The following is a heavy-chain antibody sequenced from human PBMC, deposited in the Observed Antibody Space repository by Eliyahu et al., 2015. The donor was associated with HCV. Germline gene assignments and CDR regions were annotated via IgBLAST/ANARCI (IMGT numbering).Heavy chain of an antibody. CDR1: GGXISSGSYY. CDR2: IYTSGST. CDR3: ARESLWSPEDY. D-gene: IGHD1-14*01. Sequence: QVQLQESGPGLVKPSQTLSLXCXVSGGXISSGSYYWSWIRQPAGKGLEWIGRIYTSGSTNYNPSLKSRVTISVDTSKNQFSLKLSSVTAADTAVYYCARESLWSPEDYWGQGTLVTVSS. V-gene: IGHV4-61*02. J-gene: IGHJ4*02.